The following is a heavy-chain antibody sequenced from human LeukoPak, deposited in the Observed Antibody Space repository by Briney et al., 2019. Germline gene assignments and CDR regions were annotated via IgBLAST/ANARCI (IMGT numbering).Heavy chain of an antibody. CDR2: INHSGST. CDR3: ARGVSGDWFDP. J-gene: IGHJ5*02. D-gene: IGHD6-25*01. Sequence: SQTLSLTCAVDGGSFSGYYWSWIRQPPGKWLEWIGEINHSGSTNYNPSLKSRVTISVDTSKNQFSLKLSSVTAADTAVYYCARGVSGDWFDPWGQGTLVTVSS. V-gene: IGHV4-34*01. CDR1: GGSFSGYY.